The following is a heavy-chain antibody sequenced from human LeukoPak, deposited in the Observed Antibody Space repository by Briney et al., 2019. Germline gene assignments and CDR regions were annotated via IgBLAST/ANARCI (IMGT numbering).Heavy chain of an antibody. Sequence: GESLKISCKGSGYSFVSYWIGWVHHMPGKGLEWMGIIYPGDSDTRYSPSFQGQVTMSADKSISIAYLQWSDLKASDTAMYYCARGAVELATTNAFDIWGQGTMVTVSS. J-gene: IGHJ3*02. CDR2: IYPGDSDT. V-gene: IGHV5-51*07. CDR3: ARGAVELATTNAFDI. CDR1: GYSFVSYW. D-gene: IGHD5-24*01.